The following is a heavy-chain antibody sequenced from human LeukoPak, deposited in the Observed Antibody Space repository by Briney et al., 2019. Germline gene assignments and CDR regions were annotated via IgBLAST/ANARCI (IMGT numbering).Heavy chain of an antibody. D-gene: IGHD4-17*01. V-gene: IGHV4-39*07. CDR3: ASNPVRRWLNWFDP. Sequence: KTSETLSLTCTVSGGSITSSDYYWARIRQPPGKGLDWDGAMYYTGSTYYIPSLKSRVTISIDTSKNQFSLKLSSVTAADTAVYYCASNPVRRWLNWFDPWGQGTLVTVSS. CDR1: GGSITSSDYY. CDR2: MYYTGST. J-gene: IGHJ5*02.